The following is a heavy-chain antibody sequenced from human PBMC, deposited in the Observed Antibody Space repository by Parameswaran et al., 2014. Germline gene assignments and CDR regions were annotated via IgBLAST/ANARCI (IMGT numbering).Heavy chain of an antibody. Sequence: AISSARWIRQPPGKGLEWIGYIYYSGSTNYNPSLKSRVTISVDTSKNQFSLKLKSVTAADTAVYYCARGLRPHLGMDVWGQGTTVTVSS. CDR2: IYYSGST. CDR1: AISSA. CDR3: ARGLRPHLGMDV. J-gene: IGHJ6*02. V-gene: IGHV4-59*01. D-gene: IGHD4-17*01.